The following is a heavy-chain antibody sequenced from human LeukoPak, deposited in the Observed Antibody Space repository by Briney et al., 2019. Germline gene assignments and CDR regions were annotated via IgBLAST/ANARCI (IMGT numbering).Heavy chain of an antibody. CDR3: ARGVYVFYVFDI. J-gene: IGHJ3*02. V-gene: IGHV4-34*01. Sequence: LETLSLTCAVYGGSLSTYYWSWIRQPPGKGLEWIGEINHSGATNYNPSLKSRVTISVDTSKNHFSLKLSSVTAADTAVYCCARGVYVFYVFDIWDQGTMVTVSS. CDR2: INHSGAT. D-gene: IGHD2/OR15-2a*01. CDR1: GGSLSTYY.